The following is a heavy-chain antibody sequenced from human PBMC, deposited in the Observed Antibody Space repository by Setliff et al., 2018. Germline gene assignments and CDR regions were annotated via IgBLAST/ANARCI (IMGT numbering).Heavy chain of an antibody. CDR2: IYTSGST. J-gene: IGHJ4*02. V-gene: IGHV4-61*09. Sequence: LSLTCTVSGGSISSGSYYWSWIRQPAGKGLEWIGHIYTSGSTNYNPSLKSRVTISVDTSKNQFSLKLSSVTAADTAVYYCATNPYQLLNFDYWGQGTLVPVSS. CDR3: ATNPYQLLNFDY. CDR1: GGSISSGSYY. D-gene: IGHD2-2*01.